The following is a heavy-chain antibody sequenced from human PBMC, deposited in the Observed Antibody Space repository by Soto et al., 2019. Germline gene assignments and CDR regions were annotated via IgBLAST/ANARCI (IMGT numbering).Heavy chain of an antibody. V-gene: IGHV3-23*01. J-gene: IGHJ3*02. CDR1: GFTFSSYA. Sequence: EVQLLESGGGLVQPGGSRRLSCAASGFTFSSYAMSWVRQAPGQGLEWASGISGSGGITHYADSVKGRFTISRDNSRNTLHLQMISLRAEDTGVYYCAKDLGYGSSWRYALDMWGQGTLVTVSS. D-gene: IGHD6-13*01. CDR3: AKDLGYGSSWRYALDM. CDR2: ISGSGGIT.